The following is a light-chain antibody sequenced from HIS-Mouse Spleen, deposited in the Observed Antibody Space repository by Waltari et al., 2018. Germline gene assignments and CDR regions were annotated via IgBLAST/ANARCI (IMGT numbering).Light chain of an antibody. J-gene: IGLJ2*01. CDR3: SSYTSSSFNVV. V-gene: IGLV2-14*03. CDR1: SSDVGGYNY. Sequence: QSALTQPASVSGSPGQSITISCTGTSSDVGGYNYVSWYQQHPGKAPKLMIYDVSNRPSGVSSLFPGSKSGNTASLTISGLQAEDEADYYCSSYTSSSFNVVFGGGTKLTVL. CDR2: DVS.